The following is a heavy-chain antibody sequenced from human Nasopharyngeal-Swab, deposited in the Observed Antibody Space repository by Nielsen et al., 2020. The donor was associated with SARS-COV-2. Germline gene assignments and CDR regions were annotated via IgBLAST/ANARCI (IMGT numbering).Heavy chain of an antibody. CDR2: ISSRGDYI. CDR1: GFTFNEYT. V-gene: IGHV3-21*01. Sequence: LTCPASGFTFNEYTMNWVRQAPGKGLEWVSAISSRGDYIYYAPSMKGRFPISRNDAKNSLYLQMNNLRAEDTAVYYCARDTPAMFAYWGQGTLVTVSS. CDR3: ARDTPAMFAY. J-gene: IGHJ4*02.